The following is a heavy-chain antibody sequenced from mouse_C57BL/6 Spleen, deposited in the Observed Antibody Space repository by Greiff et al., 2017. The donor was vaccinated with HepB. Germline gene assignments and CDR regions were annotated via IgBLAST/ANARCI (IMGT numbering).Heavy chain of an antibody. CDR1: GYAFSSSW. CDR3: ARSGEGPTTVVAGDY. Sequence: QVQLKESGPELVKPGASVKISCKASGYAFSSSWMNWVKQRPGKGLEWIGRIYPGDGDTNYNGKFKGKATLTADKSSSTAYMQRSSLTSEDSAVYFCARSGEGPTTVVAGDYWGQGTTLTVSS. CDR2: IYPGDGDT. D-gene: IGHD1-1*01. V-gene: IGHV1-82*01. J-gene: IGHJ2*01.